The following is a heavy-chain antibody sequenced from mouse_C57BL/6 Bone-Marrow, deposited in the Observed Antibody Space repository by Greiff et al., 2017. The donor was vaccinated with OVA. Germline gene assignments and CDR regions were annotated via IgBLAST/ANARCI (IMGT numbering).Heavy chain of an antibody. V-gene: IGHV1-64*01. Sequence: VQLQQPGAELVKPGASVKLSCKASGYTFTSYWMHWVKQRPGQGLEWIGMIHPNSGSTNYNEKFKSKATLTVDKSSSTAYMQLSSLTSEDSAVYYCADYYGRKYVDVWGTGTTVTVSS. D-gene: IGHD1-1*01. CDR3: ADYYGRKYVDV. J-gene: IGHJ1*03. CDR2: IHPNSGST. CDR1: GYTFTSYW.